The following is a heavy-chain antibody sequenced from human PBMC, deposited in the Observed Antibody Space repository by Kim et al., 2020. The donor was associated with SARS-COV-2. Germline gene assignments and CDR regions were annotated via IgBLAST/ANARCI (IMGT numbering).Heavy chain of an antibody. D-gene: IGHD3-3*01. Sequence: YADPLKGRFTISRDNSKKILYLQMNSLRVEDTATYFCAKTRINYDMDFDYWGRGTLVTVS. V-gene: IGHV3-23*01. CDR3: AKTRINYDMDFDY. J-gene: IGHJ4*02.